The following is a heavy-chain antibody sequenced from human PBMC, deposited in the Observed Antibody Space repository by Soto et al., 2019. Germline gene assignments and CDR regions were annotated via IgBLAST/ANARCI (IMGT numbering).Heavy chain of an antibody. V-gene: IGHV1-18*03. D-gene: IGHD3-10*01. CDR1: GYTFTSYG. CDR3: ARDIFWERFGESNWLDP. CDR2: INVYNGNT. Sequence: VQLVQSGAEVKRPGASVKVSCKASGYTFTSYGISWERQAAGHGLERMGWINVYNGNTNYAQKFHGRVTMTTDTSTSTAYMELRSVRSDAMVVYYCARDIFWERFGESNWLDPWGQGTLVTVSS. J-gene: IGHJ5*02.